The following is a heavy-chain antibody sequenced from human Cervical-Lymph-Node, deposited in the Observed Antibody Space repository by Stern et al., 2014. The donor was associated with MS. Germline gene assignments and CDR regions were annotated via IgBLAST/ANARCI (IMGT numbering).Heavy chain of an antibody. CDR3: ARDGGYNYHY. V-gene: IGHV4-59*01. J-gene: IGHJ4*02. Sequence: QVQLQESRPGLVKTSETLSLTCTVSGGSISSYYWSWIRQPPGRGLEWIGYIYYSGSTNYTPSLKSRVTISVDTSKNQFSLKLSSVTAADTAVYYCARDGGYNYHYWGQGTLVTVSS. CDR2: IYYSGST. CDR1: GGSISSYY. D-gene: IGHD5-18*01.